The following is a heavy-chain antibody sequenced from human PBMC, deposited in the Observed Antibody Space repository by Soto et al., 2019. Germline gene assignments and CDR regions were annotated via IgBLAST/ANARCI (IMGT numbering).Heavy chain of an antibody. CDR2: INADESTR. D-gene: IGHD2-2*01. CDR1: GFTFSSYW. V-gene: IGHV3-74*01. CDR3: ARVTYGAYPLDS. J-gene: IGHJ5*01. Sequence: EVQLVESGGGLVQPGGSLRLSCAASGFTFSSYWMHWVRQAPGEGLVWVSRINADESTRSYADSVKGRFTISRDNAKNPLFLQMNSLRAEDTAVYYFARVTYGAYPLDSWGQGTLVT.